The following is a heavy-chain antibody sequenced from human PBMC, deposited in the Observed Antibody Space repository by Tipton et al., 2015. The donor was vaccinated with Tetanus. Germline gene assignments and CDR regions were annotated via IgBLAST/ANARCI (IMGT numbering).Heavy chain of an antibody. CDR2: IKSKTDGGTT. Sequence: SLRLSCAASGFTFSNAWMSWVRQAPGKGLEWVGRIKSKTDGGTTDYAAPVKGRFTISRDDSKNTLYLQMNSLKTEDTAVYYCTTDLYYGYSGLHFDYWGQGTLVTVSS. CDR1: GFTFSNAW. J-gene: IGHJ4*02. CDR3: TTDLYYGYSGLHFDY. V-gene: IGHV3-15*01. D-gene: IGHD3-10*01.